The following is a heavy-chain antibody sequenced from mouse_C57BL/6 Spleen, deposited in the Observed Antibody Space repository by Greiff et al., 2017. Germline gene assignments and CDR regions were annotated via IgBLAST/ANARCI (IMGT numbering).Heavy chain of an antibody. J-gene: IGHJ2*01. CDR1: GYTFTSYG. V-gene: IGHV1-81*01. CDR2: IYPRSGNT. D-gene: IGHD3-1*01. CDR3: AREGNSGYFDY. Sequence: QVQLKESGAELVRPGASVKLSCKASGYTFTSYGISWVKQRTGQGLEWIGEIYPRSGNTYYNEKFKGKATLTADKSSSTAYMELRSLTSEDSAVYFCAREGNSGYFDYWGQGTTLTVSS.